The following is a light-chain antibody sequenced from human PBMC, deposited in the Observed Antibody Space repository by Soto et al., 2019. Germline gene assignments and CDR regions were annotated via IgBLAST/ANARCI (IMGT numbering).Light chain of an antibody. Sequence: EIVLTQSPGTLSLSPGERATLSCRASQSVSSSYLAWYQQKAGQAPRLLIYGASSRATGIPDRFSGSGSGTDFTLTISRLEPEDFAVYYCQQYGSPSLTFGPGTKVDIK. CDR3: QQYGSPSLT. CDR1: QSVSSSY. J-gene: IGKJ3*01. V-gene: IGKV3-20*01. CDR2: GAS.